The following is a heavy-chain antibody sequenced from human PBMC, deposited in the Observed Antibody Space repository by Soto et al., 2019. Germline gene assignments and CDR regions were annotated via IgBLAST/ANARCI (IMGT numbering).Heavy chain of an antibody. D-gene: IGHD3-10*01. CDR2: ISTYNDNT. CDR3: ARVPLIRGIILTVPDY. J-gene: IGHJ4*02. CDR1: GYTFSSYG. Sequence: ASVKVSCKASGYTFSSYGINWVRQAPGQGLEWLGWISTYNDNTAFAQNLQGRVTMTTDTSTSTAYMELRSLRSDDTAVYYCARVPLIRGIILTVPDYWGQGTLVTVS. V-gene: IGHV1-18*04.